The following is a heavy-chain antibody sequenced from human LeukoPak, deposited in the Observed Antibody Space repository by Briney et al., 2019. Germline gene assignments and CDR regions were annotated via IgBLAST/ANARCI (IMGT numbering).Heavy chain of an antibody. D-gene: IGHD4-11*01. CDR1: GGSFSTHY. CDR2: INHGGRT. Sequence: KASETLSLTCAVYGGSFSTHYWSWIRQSPGKGLEWIGEINHGGRTKYNPSLKSRVTISIDTSKNQFSLKLSSVTAADTAVYYCATHSRRSNWFDPWGQGTLVTVSS. CDR3: ATHSRRSNWFDP. J-gene: IGHJ5*02. V-gene: IGHV4-34*01.